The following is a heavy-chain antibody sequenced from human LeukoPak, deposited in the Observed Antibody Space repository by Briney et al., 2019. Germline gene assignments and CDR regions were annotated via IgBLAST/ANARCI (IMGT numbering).Heavy chain of an antibody. CDR2: ISYDGSNK. V-gene: IGHV3-30*03. Sequence: GRSLRLSCAASGFTFSSYGMHGVRQAPGKGLEWVAVISYDGSNKYYADSVKGRFTISRDNSKNTLYLQMNRLRVEDTAVYYCAPRRPAAGTGSSVWYFQHWGQGTLVTVSS. D-gene: IGHD6-13*01. CDR1: GFTFSSYG. CDR3: APRRPAAGTGSSVWYFQH. J-gene: IGHJ1*01.